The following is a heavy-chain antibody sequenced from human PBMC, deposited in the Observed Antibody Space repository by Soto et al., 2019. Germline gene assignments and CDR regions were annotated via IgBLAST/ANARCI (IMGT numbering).Heavy chain of an antibody. CDR2: ISGRNGKT. Sequence: GASVKVSCKASGYRFTSNGLSWVRQAPGQRFEWMGWISGRNGKTNYAKQFQGRVSLTTDTSTSTAYMELRSLTSDDTAVYYCARDDGGLIRKYYSGMDVWGQGTTVTVSS. J-gene: IGHJ6*02. V-gene: IGHV1-18*01. CDR1: GYRFTSNG. D-gene: IGHD2-21*02. CDR3: ARDDGGLIRKYYSGMDV.